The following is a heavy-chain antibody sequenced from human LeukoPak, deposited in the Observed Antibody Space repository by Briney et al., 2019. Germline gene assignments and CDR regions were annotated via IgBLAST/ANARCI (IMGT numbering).Heavy chain of an antibody. D-gene: IGHD1-1*01. CDR2: ISYDGSNK. CDR3: AKDGPYNWNDGFDY. J-gene: IGHJ4*02. V-gene: IGHV3-30*18. Sequence: QAGGSLRLSCAASGFTFSSYGMHWVRQAPGKGLEWVAVISYDGSNKYYADSVKGRFTISRDNSKNTLYLQMKSLRAEDTAVYYCAKDGPYNWNDGFDYWGQGTLVTVSS. CDR1: GFTFSSYG.